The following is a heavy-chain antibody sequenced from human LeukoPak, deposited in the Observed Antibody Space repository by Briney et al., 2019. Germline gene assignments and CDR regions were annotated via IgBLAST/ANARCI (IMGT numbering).Heavy chain of an antibody. J-gene: IGHJ3*02. D-gene: IGHD3-22*01. Sequence: PSETLSLTCAVYGGSFSGYYWSWIRQPPGKGLEWIGEINHSGSTNYNPSLKSRVTISVDTSKNQFSLKLGSVTAADTAVYYCARKGRTYYYDSSGYYRGPSGHAFDIWGQGTMVTVSS. CDR2: INHSGST. CDR1: GGSFSGYY. CDR3: ARKGRTYYYDSSGYYRGPSGHAFDI. V-gene: IGHV4-34*01.